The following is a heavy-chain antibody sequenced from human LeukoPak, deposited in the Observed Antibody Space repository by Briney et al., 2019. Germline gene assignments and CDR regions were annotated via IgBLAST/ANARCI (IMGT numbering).Heavy chain of an antibody. CDR1: GFTFGDYA. CDR2: IRSKAYGGTT. J-gene: IGHJ4*02. V-gene: IGHV3-49*03. CDR3: SRAGLSEGYSYGSHFDY. Sequence: GGSLRLSCTASGFTFGDYAMSWFRQAPGKGLEWVGFIRSKAYGGTTEYAASVKGRFTISRDDSKSIAYLLMNSLKTEDTAVYFCSRAGLSEGYSYGSHFDYWGQGTLVTVSS. D-gene: IGHD5-18*01.